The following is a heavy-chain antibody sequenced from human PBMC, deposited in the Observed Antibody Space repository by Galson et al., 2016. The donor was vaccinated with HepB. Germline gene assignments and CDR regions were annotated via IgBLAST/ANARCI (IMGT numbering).Heavy chain of an antibody. Sequence: SLRLSCAASGFTFSNYWMHWVRQVPGKGLVWVSRMNGDGSDTTYADSVKGRFTISRDNAKNTLYLQMNSLRAEDTAVYYCVRYYGSGTYTFENWGQGTLVTVSS. V-gene: IGHV3-74*01. J-gene: IGHJ4*02. CDR2: MNGDGSDT. CDR1: GFTFSNYW. CDR3: VRYYGSGTYTFEN. D-gene: IGHD3-10*01.